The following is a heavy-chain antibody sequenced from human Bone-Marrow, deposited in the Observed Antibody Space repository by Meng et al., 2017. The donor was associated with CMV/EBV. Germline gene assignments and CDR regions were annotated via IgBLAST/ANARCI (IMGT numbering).Heavy chain of an antibody. J-gene: IGHJ5*02. CDR1: GYTFTSYG. V-gene: IGHV1-69*05. Sequence: SVKVSCKASGYTFTSYGISWVRQAPGQGLEWMGGIIPIFGTANYAQKFQGRVTITTDESTSTAYMELSSLRSEDTAVYYCASRWVRGSSSVWFDPWGQGTLVTVSS. CDR2: IIPIFGTA. CDR3: ASRWVRGSSSVWFDP. D-gene: IGHD6-6*01.